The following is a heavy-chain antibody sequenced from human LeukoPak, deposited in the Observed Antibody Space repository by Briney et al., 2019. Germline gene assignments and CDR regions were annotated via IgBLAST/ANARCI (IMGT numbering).Heavy chain of an antibody. CDR2: ISYDGSNK. Sequence: GGSLRLSCAASGFTFSSYAMYWVRQAPGKGLEWVAVISYDGSNKYYADSVKGRFTISRDNSKNTLYLQMNSLRAEDTAVYYCARDPESTGYYYGMDVWGQGTTVTVSS. V-gene: IGHV3-30-3*01. J-gene: IGHJ6*02. CDR1: GFTFSSYA. CDR3: ARDPESTGYYYGMDV.